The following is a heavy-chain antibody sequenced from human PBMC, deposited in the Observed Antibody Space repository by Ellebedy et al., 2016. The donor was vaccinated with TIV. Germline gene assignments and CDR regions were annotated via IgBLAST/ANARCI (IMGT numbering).Heavy chain of an antibody. CDR3: ARHGPQWFDGFDL. D-gene: IGHD3-22*01. CDR1: GYSLTNYY. Sequence: ASVKVSCKAFGYSLTNYYVHWVRQAPGQGLEWMGIIDPSGGSTTFAQKFQGRVTMTRDKSTKTVYMELRSLRSDDTAVYYCARHGPQWFDGFDLWGQGTLVTVSS. CDR2: IDPSGGST. J-gene: IGHJ3*01. V-gene: IGHV1-46*01.